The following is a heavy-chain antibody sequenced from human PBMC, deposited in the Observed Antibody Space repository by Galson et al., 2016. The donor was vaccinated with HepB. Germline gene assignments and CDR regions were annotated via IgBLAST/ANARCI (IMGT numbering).Heavy chain of an antibody. D-gene: IGHD3-10*01. CDR1: GFNFRDYW. J-gene: IGHJ6*04. Sequence: SLRLSCAASGFNFRDYWMHWVRQAPGKGLVWVSHISSDGSYTSYAVSVKGRFTISRDNSKNTLYLQMNSLRAEDTATYYCAKFRGDEHYNYHLDVWGKGTTVIGSP. CDR2: ISSDGSYT. CDR3: AKFRGDEHYNYHLDV. V-gene: IGHV3-74*01.